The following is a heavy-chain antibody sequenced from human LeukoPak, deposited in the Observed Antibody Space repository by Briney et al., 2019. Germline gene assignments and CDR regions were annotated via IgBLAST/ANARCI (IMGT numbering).Heavy chain of an antibody. J-gene: IGHJ4*02. CDR1: GFTGINDY. CDR2: IKQDGSEK. V-gene: IGHV3-7*01. Sequence: GGSLRLSCVGSGFTGINDYFSWVRQAPGKGLEWVANIKQDGSEKYYVDSVKGRFTISRDNAKNSLYLQMNSLRAEDTAVYYCARGGDYWGQGTLVTVSS. D-gene: IGHD3-16*01. CDR3: ARGGDY.